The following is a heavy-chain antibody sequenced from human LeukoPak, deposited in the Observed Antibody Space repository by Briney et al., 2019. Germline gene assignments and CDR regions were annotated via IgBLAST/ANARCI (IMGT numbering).Heavy chain of an antibody. CDR1: KFSFSAYW. J-gene: IGHJ4*02. Sequence: GGSLRLSCAASKFSFSAYWMHWVRQAPGKGLVWVSRINSDGSRTNYADSVKGRFTISRDNSKNALYLQMNSLRAEDTAVYYCARTITSSGWYGTDYWGQGTLVTVPS. CDR3: ARTITSSGWYGTDY. CDR2: INSDGSRT. V-gene: IGHV3-74*01. D-gene: IGHD6-19*01.